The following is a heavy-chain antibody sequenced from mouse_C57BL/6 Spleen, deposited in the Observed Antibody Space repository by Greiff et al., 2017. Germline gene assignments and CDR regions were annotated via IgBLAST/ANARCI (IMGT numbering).Heavy chain of an antibody. Sequence: EVQVVESGPELVKPGASVKISCKASGYSFTDYNMHWVKQSPGKSLEWIGVINPNYGTTSYNQKFKGKATLTVDQSSSTAYMQLNSLTSEDSAVYYCARWGYDYDGAGFAYWGQGTLVTVSA. CDR3: ARWGYDYDGAGFAY. D-gene: IGHD2-4*01. CDR2: INPNYGTT. V-gene: IGHV1-39*01. CDR1: GYSFTDYN. J-gene: IGHJ3*01.